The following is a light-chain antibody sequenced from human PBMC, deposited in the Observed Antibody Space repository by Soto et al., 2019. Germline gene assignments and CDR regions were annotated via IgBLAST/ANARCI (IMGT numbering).Light chain of an antibody. Sequence: IQMAQSPSTLSASVGDRVTITCRASQSISSWLAWYQQKLGRAPRLLIYDASSLESGVPSRFSGSGYGTEFTLTISSLQPDDFATYYCQQYNTYSSLTVGGGTKVDIK. CDR1: QSISSW. CDR2: DAS. J-gene: IGKJ4*01. V-gene: IGKV1-5*01. CDR3: QQYNTYSSLT.